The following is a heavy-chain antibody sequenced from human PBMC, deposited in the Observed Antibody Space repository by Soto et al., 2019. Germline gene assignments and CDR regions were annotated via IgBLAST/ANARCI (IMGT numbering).Heavy chain of an antibody. CDR3: ARVGAYCVSTSCHDY. J-gene: IGHJ4*02. V-gene: IGHV1-46*01. Sequence: ASVKVSCKASGYTFTSYYMNWVRQAPGQGLEWLGIINPSGGYTTYAQRFLGRVTMTSDTSTSTVHMELRSLRSDDTAVYYCARVGAYCVSTSCHDYWGQGTLVTVS. CDR1: GYTFTSYY. CDR2: INPSGGYT. D-gene: IGHD2-2*01.